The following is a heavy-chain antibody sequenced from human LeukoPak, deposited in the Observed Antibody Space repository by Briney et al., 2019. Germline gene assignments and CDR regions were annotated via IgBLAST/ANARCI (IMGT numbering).Heavy chain of an antibody. Sequence: ASVKVSCKASGYTFTGYYMHWVRQAPGQGLEWMGWINPNSGGTNYAQKFQGRVTMTRDTSTSTVYMELSSLRSEDTAVYYCARNVEQLVRPYYYGMDVWGQGTTVTVSS. D-gene: IGHD6-6*01. CDR3: ARNVEQLVRPYYYGMDV. CDR2: INPNSGGT. J-gene: IGHJ6*02. V-gene: IGHV1-2*02. CDR1: GYTFTGYY.